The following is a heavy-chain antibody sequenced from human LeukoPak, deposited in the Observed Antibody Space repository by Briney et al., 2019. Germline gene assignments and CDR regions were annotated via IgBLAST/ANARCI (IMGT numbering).Heavy chain of an antibody. CDR2: IYSGGST. D-gene: IGHD6-6*01. V-gene: IGHV3-66*02. J-gene: IGHJ4*02. CDR3: AKAIAARLRAFDY. Sequence: GGSLRLSCAASGFTVSSNYMSWVRQAPGKGLEWVSVIYSGGSTYYADSVKGRFTISRDNSKNTLYLQMNSLRAEDTAVYYCAKAIAARLRAFDYWGQGTLVTVSS. CDR1: GFTVSSNY.